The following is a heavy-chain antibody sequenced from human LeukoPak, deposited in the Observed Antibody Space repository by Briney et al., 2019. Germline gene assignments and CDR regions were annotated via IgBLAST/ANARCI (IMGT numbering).Heavy chain of an antibody. CDR1: GYSFTSYW. CDR3: ARLAYCGGDCYGRYWYFDL. V-gene: IGHV5-51*04. J-gene: IGHJ2*01. D-gene: IGHD2-21*02. CDR2: IYPGDSDT. Sequence: GESLKISCKGSGYSFTSYWIGWVRQMPGKGLEWMGIIYPGDSDTRYSPSFQGQVTISADKPISTAYLQWSSLKASDTAMYYCARLAYCGGDCYGRYWYFDLWGRGTLVTVSS.